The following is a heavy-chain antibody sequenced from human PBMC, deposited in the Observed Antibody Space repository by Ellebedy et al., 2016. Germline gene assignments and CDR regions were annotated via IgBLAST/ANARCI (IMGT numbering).Heavy chain of an antibody. CDR2: ISYDGSNK. V-gene: IGHV3-30-3*01. CDR1: GFTFSSYA. J-gene: IGHJ6*03. Sequence: GESLKISXAASGFTFSSYAMHWVRQAPGKGLEWVAVISYDGSNKYYADSVKGRFTISRDNSKNTLYLQMNSLRAEDTAVYYCARRALSGYSMDVWGKGATVTVSS. D-gene: IGHD5-18*01. CDR3: ARRALSGYSMDV.